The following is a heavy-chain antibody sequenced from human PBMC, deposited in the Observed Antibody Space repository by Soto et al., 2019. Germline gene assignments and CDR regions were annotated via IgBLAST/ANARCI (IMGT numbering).Heavy chain of an antibody. Sequence: QVQLVQSGAEEKKPGASVKVSCKASGYTFIRYAMNWVRQAPGQRLEWMGWINAGNGNTKYSQKFQGRVTITRDTSATTPYLALTTLTSEDTAVYSCARHSLLAPAPSGMDVWGQGTTVTVSS. D-gene: IGHD2-2*01. CDR2: INAGNGNT. CDR3: ARHSLLAPAPSGMDV. V-gene: IGHV1-3*05. CDR1: GYTFIRYA. J-gene: IGHJ6*02.